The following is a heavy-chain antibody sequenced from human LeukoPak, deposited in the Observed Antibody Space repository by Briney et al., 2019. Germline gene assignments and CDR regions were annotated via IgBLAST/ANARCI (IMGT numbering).Heavy chain of an antibody. Sequence: AGGSLRLSCAASGFTFSSYAMHWVRQAPGKGLEWVAVISYDGSNKHYADSVKGRFTISRDNSKNTLYLQMNSLRAEDTAVYYCARIIAAAVFDYWGQGTLVTVSS. D-gene: IGHD6-13*01. CDR1: GFTFSSYA. CDR2: ISYDGSNK. V-gene: IGHV3-30-3*01. CDR3: ARIIAAAVFDY. J-gene: IGHJ4*02.